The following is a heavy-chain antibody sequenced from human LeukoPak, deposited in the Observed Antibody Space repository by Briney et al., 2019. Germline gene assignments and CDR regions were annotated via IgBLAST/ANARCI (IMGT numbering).Heavy chain of an antibody. CDR3: ARLCTSSAAPDCRTNYAFDI. D-gene: IGHD2-2*01. V-gene: IGHV1-69*06. CDR1: GGTFSSYA. Sequence: GASVKVSCTASGGTFSSYAIGWVRQAPGQGLEWMGDTIPIFGTANYAQKFQGRVTITADKSTSTAYMELSSLRSEDTAVYYCARLCTSSAAPDCRTNYAFDIWGQGTMVTVSS. CDR2: TIPIFGTA. J-gene: IGHJ3*02.